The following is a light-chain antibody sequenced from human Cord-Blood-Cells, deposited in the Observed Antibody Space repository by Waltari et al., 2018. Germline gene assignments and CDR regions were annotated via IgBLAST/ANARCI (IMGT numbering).Light chain of an antibody. CDR3: QQYYSTPLT. CDR2: WAS. Sequence: DIVMTQYPDRLAVSLGAGVSIHGKSSQSVLYSSNNTNYFAWYQQKPGQPPKLLIYWASTRESGVPDRFSGSGSGTDFTLTISSLQAEDVAVYYCQQYYSTPLTFGGGTKVEIK. V-gene: IGKV4-1*01. J-gene: IGKJ4*01. CDR1: QSVLYSSNNTNY.